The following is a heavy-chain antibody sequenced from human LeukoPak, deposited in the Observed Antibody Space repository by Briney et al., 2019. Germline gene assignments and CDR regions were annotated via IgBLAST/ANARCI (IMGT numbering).Heavy chain of an antibody. CDR1: GFTFSSYW. CDR2: VNSDGSST. J-gene: IGHJ4*02. V-gene: IGHV3-74*01. CDR3: ASGPGIESGRIAAQSDAGY. D-gene: IGHD6-6*01. Sequence: GGSLRLSCAASGFTFSSYWMHWVRQAPGKGLVWVSRVNSDGSSTTYADSVKGRFTISRDNSKNTLYLQMNSLRAEDTAVYYCASGPGIESGRIAAQSDAGYWGQETLVTVSS.